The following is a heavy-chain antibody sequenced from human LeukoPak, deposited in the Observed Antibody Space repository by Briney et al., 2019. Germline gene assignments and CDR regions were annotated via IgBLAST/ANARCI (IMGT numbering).Heavy chain of an antibody. CDR1: GFTFSSYS. Sequence: GGSLRLSCAASGFTFSSYSMNWVRQAPGKGLEWVSYISSSSSTIYYADSVKGRFTISRDNAKNSLYLQMSSLRAEDTAVYYCARGADTSGYTPLDFWGQGSLVTVSP. CDR2: ISSSSSTI. J-gene: IGHJ4*02. V-gene: IGHV3-48*01. CDR3: ARGADTSGYTPLDF. D-gene: IGHD3-22*01.